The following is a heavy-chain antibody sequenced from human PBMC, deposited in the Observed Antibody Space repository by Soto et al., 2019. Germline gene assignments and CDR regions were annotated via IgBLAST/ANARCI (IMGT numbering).Heavy chain of an antibody. CDR2: IIPIFGTA. CDR3: RGGYGYGNDAFDI. J-gene: IGHJ3*02. V-gene: IGHV1-69*12. Sequence: QVQLVQSGAEVKKPGSSVKVSCKASGGTFSSYAISWVRQAPGQGLEWMGGIIPIFGTANYAQKFQGRVTITADECTSTAYMGLRSLRSEDTAVYYCRGGYGYGNDAFDIWGQGTMVTVSS. D-gene: IGHD5-18*01. CDR1: GGTFSSYA.